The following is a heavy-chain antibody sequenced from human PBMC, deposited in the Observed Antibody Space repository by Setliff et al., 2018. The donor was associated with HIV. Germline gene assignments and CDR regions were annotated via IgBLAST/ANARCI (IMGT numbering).Heavy chain of an antibody. Sequence: TSVTLSLTCSVSGYAVNSDYNWAWIRQPPGKGLESPGRGREWIGHVYRSGRTYYNPSLRGRVTMSIDTSKNLFSLQLTSVTASATAVYFFAGRWLHFGDDLPRFDPWGQGILGTVSS. V-gene: IGHV4-38-2*01. D-gene: IGHD4-17*01. CDR3: AGRWLHFGDDLPRFDP. CDR2: VYRSGRT. J-gene: IGHJ5*02. CDR1: GYAVNSDYN.